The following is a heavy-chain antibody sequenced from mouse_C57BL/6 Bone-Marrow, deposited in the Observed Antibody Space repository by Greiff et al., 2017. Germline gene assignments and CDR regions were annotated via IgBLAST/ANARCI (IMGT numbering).Heavy chain of an antibody. Sequence: EVHLVESGGGLVQPGGSLSLSCAASGFTFTSYYMSWVRQPPGKALEWLGFNRNKANGYTTEYSASVKGRFTISRDNSQSILYLQMNVLRAEDRATYYCARYRTGIDYWCQGTTLTVSS. D-gene: IGHD4-1*01. CDR2: NRNKANGYTT. CDR3: ARYRTGIDY. J-gene: IGHJ2*01. CDR1: GFTFTSYY. V-gene: IGHV7-3*01.